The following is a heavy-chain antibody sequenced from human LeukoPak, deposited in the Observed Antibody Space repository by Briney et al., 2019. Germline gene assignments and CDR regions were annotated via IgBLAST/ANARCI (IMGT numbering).Heavy chain of an antibody. CDR1: GYTFTSYA. CDR3: ARDKYSEPGSYNWFDP. V-gene: IGHV1-3*01. Sequence: GASVKVSCKASGYTFTSYAMHWVRQAPGQRLEWMGWINAGNGNTKYSQKFQGRVTITRDTSASTAYMELSSLRSEDTAVYYCARDKYSEPGSYNWFDPWGQGTLVTVSS. CDR2: INAGNGNT. D-gene: IGHD1-14*01. J-gene: IGHJ5*02.